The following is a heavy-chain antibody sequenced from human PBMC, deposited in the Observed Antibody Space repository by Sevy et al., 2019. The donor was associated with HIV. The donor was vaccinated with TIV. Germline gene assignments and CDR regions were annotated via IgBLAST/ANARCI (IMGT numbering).Heavy chain of an antibody. Sequence: ASVKVSCKASGYTFTGYYMHWVRQAPGQGLEWMGWINPNSGGTNYAQTFQGRVTMTRDTSISTAYMELSRLRSDDTAVYYCASYSSSSRRIDYWGQGTLVTVSS. CDR1: GYTFTGYY. CDR2: INPNSGGT. CDR3: ASYSSSSRRIDY. J-gene: IGHJ4*02. V-gene: IGHV1-2*02. D-gene: IGHD6-6*01.